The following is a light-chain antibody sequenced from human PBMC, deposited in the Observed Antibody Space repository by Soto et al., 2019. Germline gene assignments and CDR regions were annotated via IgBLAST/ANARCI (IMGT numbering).Light chain of an antibody. Sequence: EVVLTQSPGTLSLSAGERATLSCRASQSVSSSYLAWYQQKPGQAPRLLIYGASSRATGIPDRFSGSGSGTDFTLTISRLEPEDFAVYYCQHYGSSWTFGQGTKVAIK. CDR2: GAS. CDR1: QSVSSSY. J-gene: IGKJ1*01. CDR3: QHYGSSWT. V-gene: IGKV3-20*01.